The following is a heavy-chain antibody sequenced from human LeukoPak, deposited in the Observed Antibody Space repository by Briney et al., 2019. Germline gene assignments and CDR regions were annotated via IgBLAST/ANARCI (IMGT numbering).Heavy chain of an antibody. CDR3: AREYSSWFDY. V-gene: IGHV3-74*01. D-gene: IGHD6-6*01. J-gene: IGHJ4*02. Sequence: QPGGSLTFSCAASGFTFSSYWMHWVRQAPGKGLVWVSRINSDGRTTTYADSVRGRFTISRDNAKNTLYLQMNSLRAEDTAVYYCAREYSSWFDYWGQGTLVSVSS. CDR2: INSDGRTT. CDR1: GFTFSSYW.